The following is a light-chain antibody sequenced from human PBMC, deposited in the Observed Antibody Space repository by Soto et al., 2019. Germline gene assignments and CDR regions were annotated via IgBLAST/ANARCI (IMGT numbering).Light chain of an antibody. CDR1: ENVGTN. CDR3: QQYNNWGRS. Sequence: IVMTQSPATLSASPGEGVTLSCRASENVGTNLAWYQQKPGQAPRLLMYGSSTRAPGIPATFSGSGSGTEFALPISSLQSDDSVVYYCQQYNNWGRSFGRGTKVEIK. J-gene: IGKJ4*01. V-gene: IGKV3D-15*01. CDR2: GSS.